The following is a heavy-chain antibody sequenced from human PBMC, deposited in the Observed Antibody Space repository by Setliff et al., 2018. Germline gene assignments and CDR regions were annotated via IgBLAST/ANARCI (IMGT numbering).Heavy chain of an antibody. Sequence: PPETLSLTCTVSDDSFTSSRYYWGWIRQAPGSGLEWIGSISYSGTPYYNASVESRVTISIDTSRNQFSLELRSVTVADTATYYCVRPGGTTVVARHFDYWGSGILVTVSS. CDR2: ISYSGTP. CDR1: DDSFTSSRYY. D-gene: IGHD2-15*01. V-gene: IGHV4-39*01. J-gene: IGHJ4*01. CDR3: VRPGGTTVVARHFDY.